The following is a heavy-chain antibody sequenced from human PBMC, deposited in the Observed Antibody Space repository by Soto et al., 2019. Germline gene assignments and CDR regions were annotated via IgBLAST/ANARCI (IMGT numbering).Heavy chain of an antibody. Sequence: QVQLVQSGAEVKKPGSSVKVSCKASGGSLSNYGISWVRQAPGQGLEWMGAIIPVFGTPNYAQKFQDRVTNTADESTTTVYMGVRRLTSEDTAVYYCARGDATKIVVTTYYAMDVWGQGTTVTVSS. CDR1: GGSLSNYG. J-gene: IGHJ6*02. CDR3: ARGDATKIVVTTYYAMDV. CDR2: IIPVFGTP. V-gene: IGHV1-69*12. D-gene: IGHD3-22*01.